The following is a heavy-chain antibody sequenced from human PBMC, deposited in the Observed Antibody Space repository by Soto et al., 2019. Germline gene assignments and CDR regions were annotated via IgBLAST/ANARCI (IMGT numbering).Heavy chain of an antibody. CDR2: IWYDGSNK. V-gene: IGHV3-33*01. CDR1: GFTFSSYG. J-gene: IGHJ4*02. Sequence: GGSLRLSCAASGFTFSSYGMHWVRQAPGKGLEWVAVIWYDGSNKYYADSVKGRFTISRDNSKNTLYLQMNSLRAEDTAVYYCARDWGSYGFDYWGQGTLVTVSS. CDR3: ARDWGSYGFDY. D-gene: IGHD1-26*01.